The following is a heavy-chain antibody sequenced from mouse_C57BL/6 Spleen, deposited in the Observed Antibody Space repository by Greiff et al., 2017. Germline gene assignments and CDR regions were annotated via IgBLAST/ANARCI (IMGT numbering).Heavy chain of an antibody. CDR1: GFSLSTSGMG. Sequence: QVTRKVSGPGILQSSQTLSLTCSFSGFSLSTSGMGVSWIRQPSGKGLEWLAHIYWDDDKRYNPSLKSRLTISKDTSRNPVFLMITRVDTADTATDYCAGRYNDGSSYWYFDVWGTGTTVTVSS. CDR3: AGRYNDGSSYWYFDV. CDR2: IYWDDDK. D-gene: IGHD1-1*01. V-gene: IGHV8-12*01. J-gene: IGHJ1*03.